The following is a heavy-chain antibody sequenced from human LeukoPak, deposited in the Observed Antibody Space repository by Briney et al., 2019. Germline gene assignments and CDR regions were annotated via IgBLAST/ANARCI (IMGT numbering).Heavy chain of an antibody. J-gene: IGHJ4*02. Sequence: SETLCLTCAVSGYSISRGDYWGCIRHPPDKVLEWIGTINHSGSAYYNPSLKSRVTMSVDTSKNQFSLELSSVTAADTAVYYCARNRTRHHGPFDYWGQGTLVTVSS. CDR3: ARNRTRHHGPFDY. D-gene: IGHD1-14*01. CDR2: INHSGSA. V-gene: IGHV4-38-2*01. CDR1: GYSISRGDY.